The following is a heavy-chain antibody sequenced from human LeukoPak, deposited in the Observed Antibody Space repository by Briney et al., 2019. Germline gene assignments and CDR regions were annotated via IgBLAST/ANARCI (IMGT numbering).Heavy chain of an antibody. D-gene: IGHD5-12*01. CDR3: ARGSWLRWVSS. CDR1: GFTFSSYG. CDR2: INHSGST. V-gene: IGHV4-34*01. Sequence: GSLRLSCAASGFTFSSYGMSWVRQAPGKGLEWIGEINHSGSTNYNPSLKSRVTISVDTSKNQFSLKLSSVTAADTAVYYCARGSWLRWVSSWGQGTLVTVSS. J-gene: IGHJ5*02.